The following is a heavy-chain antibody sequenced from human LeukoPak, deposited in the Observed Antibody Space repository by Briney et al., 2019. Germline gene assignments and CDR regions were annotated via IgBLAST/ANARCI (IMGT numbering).Heavy chain of an antibody. Sequence: PGGSLRLSCAASGFTFSYYGIHWVRQAPGKGLEWVAVISYDATNKYYRDSVKGRFTISRDNSKNTLYLQMNSLRAEDTAVYYCAREVGVPLWDYWGQGTLVTVSS. CDR2: ISYDATNK. V-gene: IGHV3-30*03. D-gene: IGHD1-26*01. CDR1: GFTFSYYG. J-gene: IGHJ4*02. CDR3: AREVGVPLWDY.